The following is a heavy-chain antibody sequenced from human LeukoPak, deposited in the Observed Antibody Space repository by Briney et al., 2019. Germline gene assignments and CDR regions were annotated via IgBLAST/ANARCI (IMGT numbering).Heavy chain of an antibody. CDR3: ARGKSPGLLWFGELLGWFDP. CDR1: GYTFTSYD. V-gene: IGHV1-8*01. Sequence: GASVKVSCKASGYTFTSYDINWVRQATGQGLEWMGWMNPNSGNTGYAQKFQGRVTMTRNTSISTAYMELSSLRSEDTAVYYCARGKSPGLLWFGELLGWFDPWGQGTLVTVSS. J-gene: IGHJ5*02. D-gene: IGHD3-10*01. CDR2: MNPNSGNT.